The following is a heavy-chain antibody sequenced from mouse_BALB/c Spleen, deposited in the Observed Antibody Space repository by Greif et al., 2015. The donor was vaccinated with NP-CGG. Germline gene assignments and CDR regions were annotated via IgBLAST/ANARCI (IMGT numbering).Heavy chain of an antibody. V-gene: IGHV1-15*01. CDR2: IDPETGGT. D-gene: IGHD1-1*01. Sequence: VKLMESGAELVRPGASVTLSCKASGYTFTDYEMHWVKQTPVHGLEWIGAIDPETGGTAYNQKFKGKATLTADKSSSTAYMELRSLTSEDSAVYYCTRDFYYGSSYGYFDVWGAGTTVTVSS. CDR3: TRDFYYGSSYGYFDV. J-gene: IGHJ1*01. CDR1: GYTFTDYE.